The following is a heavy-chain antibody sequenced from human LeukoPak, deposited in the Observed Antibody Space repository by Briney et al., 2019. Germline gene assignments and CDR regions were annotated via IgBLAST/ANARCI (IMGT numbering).Heavy chain of an antibody. CDR1: GGSISSYY. CDR3: ARAPRGVVVKSDAFDI. CDR2: IYYSGST. V-gene: IGHV4-59*01. J-gene: IGHJ3*02. D-gene: IGHD2-15*01. Sequence: PSETLSLTCTVSGGSISSYYWSWIRQPPGKGLEWIGYIYYSGSTNYNPSLKSRVTISVDTSKKQFSLKLSSVTAADTAVYYCARAPRGVVVKSDAFDIWGQGTMVTVSS.